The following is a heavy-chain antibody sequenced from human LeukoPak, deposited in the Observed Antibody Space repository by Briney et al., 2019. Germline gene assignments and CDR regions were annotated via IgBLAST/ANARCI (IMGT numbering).Heavy chain of an antibody. CDR1: GFTFSDYA. CDR3: ARAKDGTNILDY. J-gene: IGHJ4*02. CDR2: ISYNGVNK. Sequence: GGSLRLSCAASGFTFSDYAMHWVRQAPGKGLEWVTLISYNGVNKYYADSVKGRFTISRDNYKKKLYLQMDSLRAEDTAVYYCARAKDGTNILDYWGQGTLVTVSS. D-gene: IGHD5-24*01. V-gene: IGHV3-30-3*01.